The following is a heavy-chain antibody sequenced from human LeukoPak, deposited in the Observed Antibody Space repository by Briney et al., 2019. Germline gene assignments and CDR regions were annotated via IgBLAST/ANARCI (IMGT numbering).Heavy chain of an antibody. CDR1: GFTFSNYW. J-gene: IGHJ4*02. V-gene: IGHV3-74*01. CDR3: ARSPLAAIDY. Sequence: GGSLRLSCAASGFTFSNYWMHWVRQAPGKGLVWVSRINSDGINTSYADSVKGRFTISRDNAKNTLNLQMNSLRAEDTAVYYCARSPLAAIDYWGQGTLVTVSS. CDR2: INSDGINT. D-gene: IGHD2-15*01.